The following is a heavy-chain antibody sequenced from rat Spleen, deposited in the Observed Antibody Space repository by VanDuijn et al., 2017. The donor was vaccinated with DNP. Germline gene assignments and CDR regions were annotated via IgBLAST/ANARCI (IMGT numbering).Heavy chain of an antibody. CDR1: GFSFSYYY. J-gene: IGHJ3*01. CDR3: ARPIYNNHGGFAY. V-gene: IGHV5-22*01. D-gene: IGHD1-10*01. Sequence: EVQLVESGGGLVQPGRSLKLSCAASGFSFSYYYMAWVRQAPAKGLEWVAYIGSPAYAPYYADSVKGRFTICRDNAKSTLYLQMNSLRSEDMATYYCARPIYNNHGGFAYWGQGTLVTVSS. CDR2: IGSPAYAP.